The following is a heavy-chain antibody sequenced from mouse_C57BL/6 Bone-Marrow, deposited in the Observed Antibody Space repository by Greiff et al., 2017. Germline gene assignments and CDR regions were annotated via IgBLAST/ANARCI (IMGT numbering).Heavy chain of an antibody. D-gene: IGHD1-1*01. Sequence: VQLQQSGPELVKPGASVKISCKASGHAFSSSWMNWVKQRPGKGLEWIGRIYPGDGDTNYNGKFKGKATLTADKSSSTAYMQLSSLTSEDSAVYFCAPHYYGSTYFDYWGQGTTLTVSS. CDR2: IYPGDGDT. J-gene: IGHJ2*01. CDR1: GHAFSSSW. V-gene: IGHV1-82*01. CDR3: APHYYGSTYFDY.